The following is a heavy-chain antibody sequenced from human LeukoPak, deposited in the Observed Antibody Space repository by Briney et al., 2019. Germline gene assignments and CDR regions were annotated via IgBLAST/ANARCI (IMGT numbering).Heavy chain of an antibody. Sequence: GGSLRLSCAASGFTFDDYAMHWVRQAPGKGLEWVSGISWSSGSIGYADSVKGRFTISRDSSKNTLYLQMNRLRAEDAAVYYCAKAPVTTCSGAYCYPFDYWGQGTLVTVSS. CDR1: GFTFDDYA. V-gene: IGHV3-9*01. J-gene: IGHJ4*02. CDR2: ISWSSGSI. CDR3: AKAPVTTCSGAYCYPFDY. D-gene: IGHD2-21*01.